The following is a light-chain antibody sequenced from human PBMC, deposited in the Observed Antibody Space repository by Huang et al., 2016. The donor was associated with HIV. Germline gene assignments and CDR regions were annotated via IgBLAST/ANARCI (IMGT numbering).Light chain of an antibody. CDR3: QQYNNWPYT. V-gene: IGKV4-1*01. J-gene: IGKJ2*01. CDR2: WAS. CDR1: QSILYNSNNRNY. Sequence: IVMTQSLDSLAVSLGERATINCTSSQSILYNSNNRNYLAWYQQKPGQPPKLLIYWASTRESGVPDRFSGSGSGTDFTLTISSLQAEDVAVYYCQQYNNWPYTFGQGTKLEIK.